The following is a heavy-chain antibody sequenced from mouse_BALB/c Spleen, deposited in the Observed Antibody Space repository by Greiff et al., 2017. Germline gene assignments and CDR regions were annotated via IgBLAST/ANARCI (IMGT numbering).Heavy chain of an antibody. Sequence: EVMLVESGGGLVQPGGSRKLSCAASGFTFSRFGMHWVRQAPEKGLEWVAYISSGNTTIYYEDTLKGRFTISRDNPKNTLFLQMTSLRSEDTAMYYCARSFNYGSSYVAYWGQGTLVTVSA. CDR1: GFTFSRFG. D-gene: IGHD1-1*01. V-gene: IGHV5-17*02. CDR3: ARSFNYGSSYVAY. CDR2: ISSGNTTI. J-gene: IGHJ3*01.